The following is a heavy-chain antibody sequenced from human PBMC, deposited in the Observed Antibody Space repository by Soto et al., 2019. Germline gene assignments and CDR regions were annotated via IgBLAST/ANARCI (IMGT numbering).Heavy chain of an antibody. CDR3: ARDPPCWVFGVVIRVPDY. V-gene: IGHV1-3*01. D-gene: IGHD3-3*01. Sequence: QVQLVQSGAEVKKPGASVKVSCKASGYTFTSYAMHWVRQAPGQRLEWMGWINAGNGNTKYSQKFLGRVTITRDTSASTAYMGLSSLRSEDTAVYYCARDPPCWVFGVVIRVPDYWGQGTLVTVSS. CDR1: GYTFTSYA. J-gene: IGHJ4*02. CDR2: INAGNGNT.